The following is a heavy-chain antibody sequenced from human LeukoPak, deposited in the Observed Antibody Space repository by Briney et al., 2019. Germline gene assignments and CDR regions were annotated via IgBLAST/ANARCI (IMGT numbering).Heavy chain of an antibody. CDR2: IYYSGST. Sequence: PSETLSLTRTVSGGSISTYYWNWIRQPPGKGLEWIGYIYYSGSTNYNPSLKSRVTISVDTSKNQFSLKLSSVTAADTAVYYCARSGGYSSSWSLWGQGTLVTVSS. CDR1: GGSISTYY. CDR3: ARSGGYSSSWSL. D-gene: IGHD6-13*01. V-gene: IGHV4-59*01. J-gene: IGHJ4*02.